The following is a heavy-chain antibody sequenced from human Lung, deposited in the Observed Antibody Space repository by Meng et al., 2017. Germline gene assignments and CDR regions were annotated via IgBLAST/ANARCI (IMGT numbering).Heavy chain of an antibody. Sequence: QVQLQGSGPRLVQPSGTLSLACAVSGDSITRTQWWSWLRQTPGKGLEWIGEISHSGSTVYRPSLQGRVSISLDKSNNEFSLKLTSVTAADTAVYYCARETLRELGLFHYWGQGILVTVSS. CDR2: ISHSGST. D-gene: IGHD1-7*01. CDR1: GDSITRTQW. CDR3: ARETLRELGLFHY. J-gene: IGHJ4*02. V-gene: IGHV4-4*02.